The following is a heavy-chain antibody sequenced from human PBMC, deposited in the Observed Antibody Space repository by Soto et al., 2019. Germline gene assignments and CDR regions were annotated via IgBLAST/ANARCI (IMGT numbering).Heavy chain of an antibody. J-gene: IGHJ5*02. D-gene: IGHD1-1*01. CDR1: GGTFSRSA. Sequence: QVYLVQSGAEVKKPGSSVSVSCKASGGTFSRSAISWVRQVPGQGLEWMGGIIPMFGTPNYAQKFQGRLTIPADESTSTAYMEMSSLRSEDTAIYYCARERGYTYGLGGGHPFDPWGQGTLVTVSS. V-gene: IGHV1-69*01. CDR3: ARERGYTYGLGGGHPFDP. CDR2: IIPMFGTP.